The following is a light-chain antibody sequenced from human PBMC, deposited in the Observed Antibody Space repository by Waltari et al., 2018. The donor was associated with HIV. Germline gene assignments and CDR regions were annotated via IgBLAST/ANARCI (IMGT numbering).Light chain of an antibody. Sequence: EIVLTQYQGTLSLSPGERATISCRASQSVSSSYLAWYQQKPGQAPRLLIYGASSRATGIPDRFSGSGSGTDFTLTISRLEPEDFAVYYCQQYGSSLMYTFGQGTKLEIK. J-gene: IGKJ2*01. CDR1: QSVSSSY. CDR3: QQYGSSLMYT. V-gene: IGKV3-20*01. CDR2: GAS.